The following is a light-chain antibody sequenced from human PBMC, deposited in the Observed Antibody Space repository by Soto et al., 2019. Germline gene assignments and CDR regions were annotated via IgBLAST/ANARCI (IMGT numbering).Light chain of an antibody. V-gene: IGKV1-39*01. CDR2: AAS. Sequence: DIQMTQSPSSLSESVGDRVTITCRASESINGHLYWYQQQPGRAPKLLIYAASSLQNGVPSRFRGGGSGTDFTLIITNLQPEDFATYYCQQSYTALSITFGQGTRLEIK. CDR3: QQSYTALSIT. J-gene: IGKJ5*01. CDR1: ESINGH.